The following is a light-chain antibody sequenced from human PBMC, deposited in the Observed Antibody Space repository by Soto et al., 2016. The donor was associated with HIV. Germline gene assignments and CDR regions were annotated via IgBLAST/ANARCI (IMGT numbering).Light chain of an antibody. CDR1: NIGTKS. J-gene: IGLJ1*01. CDR3: QVWDSSSDHSGV. CDR2: DDS. V-gene: IGLV3-21*03. Sequence: SYVLTQSPSVSVAPGKTARITCGGNNIGTKSVHWYQQKAGQAPILVVYDDSHRPSGIPERFSGSNSGNTATLTINSVEAGDEADFYCQVWDSSSDHSGVFGTGTKVTVL.